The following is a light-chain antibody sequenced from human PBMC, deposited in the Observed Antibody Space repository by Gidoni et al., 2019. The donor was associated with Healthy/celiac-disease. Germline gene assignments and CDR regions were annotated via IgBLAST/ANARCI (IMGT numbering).Light chain of an antibody. CDR2: DAY. CDR3: QQFNSYPPFT. CDR1: QGISSA. Sequence: IQLTHSPSSLSASVGDRVTITFRASQGISSALAWYQQKTGKAPKLLLYDAYSLETGVPSRFSGSGSGKDFTLTISRMQPEDFATYYCQQFNSYPPFTFGPGTKVDIK. J-gene: IGKJ3*01. V-gene: IGKV1-13*02.